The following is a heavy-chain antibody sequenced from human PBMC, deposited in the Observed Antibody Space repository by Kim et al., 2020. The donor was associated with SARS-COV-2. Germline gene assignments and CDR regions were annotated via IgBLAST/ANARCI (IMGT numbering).Heavy chain of an antibody. V-gene: IGHV3-30*18. CDR1: GFTFSSYG. J-gene: IGHJ2*01. CDR3: AKVQYGGNTDYWYFDL. Sequence: GGSLRLSCAASGFTFSSYGMHWVRQAPGKGLEWVAVISYDGSNKYYADSVKGRFTISRDNSQNTLYLQMNSLRPEDTAVYYWAKVQYGGNTDYWYFDLWGRGTLVTVSS. D-gene: IGHD2-15*01. CDR2: ISYDGSNK.